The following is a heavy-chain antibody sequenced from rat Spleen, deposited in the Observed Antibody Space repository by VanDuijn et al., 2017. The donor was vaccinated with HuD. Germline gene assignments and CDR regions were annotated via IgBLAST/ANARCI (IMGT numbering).Heavy chain of an antibody. CDR3: TRGLSMSSTNYYYALFAY. V-gene: IGHV3-1*01. J-gene: IGHJ3*01. CDR2: IDYSGRT. D-gene: IGHD1-6*01. CDR1: GYSINSIY. Sequence: EVQLQESGPGLVKPSQSLSLTCSVTGYSINSIYWGWIRKFPGNKMEWMGYIDYSGRTSYNPSLKSRISITRDTSKNQFFLQLNSVTTEDTATYYCTRGLSMSSTNYYYALFAYWGQGTLVTVSS.